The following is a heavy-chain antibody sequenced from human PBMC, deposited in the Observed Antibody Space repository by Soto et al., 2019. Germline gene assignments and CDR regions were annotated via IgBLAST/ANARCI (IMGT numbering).Heavy chain of an antibody. CDR1: GYTFTNYG. CDR2: ISAYNGNT. V-gene: IGHV1-18*01. J-gene: IGHJ4*02. CDR3: ARVVHSFWSGPHRLYFDY. D-gene: IGHD3-3*01. Sequence: GASVKGSCKASGYTFTNYGISWGRQAPGQRLEWMGWISAYNGNTNYAQKPQGRVTMTTDTSTSTAYVELRSLRSDDTAVYYCARVVHSFWSGPHRLYFDYWGQGTLVTVSS.